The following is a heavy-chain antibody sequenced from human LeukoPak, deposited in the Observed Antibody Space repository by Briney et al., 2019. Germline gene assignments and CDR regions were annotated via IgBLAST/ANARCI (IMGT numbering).Heavy chain of an antibody. Sequence: GGSLRLSCTVSGFTVSSDSMSWVRQAPGKGLEWVSFIYSGGSTHYSDSVKGRFTISRDNSKNTLYLQMNSLRAEDTAVYYCAKVRWDHRELLLALDYWGQGTLVTVFS. V-gene: IGHV3-53*01. D-gene: IGHD1-26*01. CDR2: IYSGGST. J-gene: IGHJ4*02. CDR1: GFTVSSDS. CDR3: AKVRWDHRELLLALDY.